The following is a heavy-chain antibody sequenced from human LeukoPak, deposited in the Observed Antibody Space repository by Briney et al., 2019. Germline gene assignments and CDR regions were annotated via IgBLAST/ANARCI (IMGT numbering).Heavy chain of an antibody. V-gene: IGHV3-21*01. J-gene: IGHJ4*02. CDR1: GFTFSSYG. CDR2: ISSSSSYI. D-gene: IGHD3-22*01. CDR3: ARGRTPRGTINYYDSSGPPGGYFDY. Sequence: PGRSLRLSCAASGFTFSSYGMHWVRQAPGKGLEWVSSISSSSSYIYYADSVKGRFIISRDNAKNSLYLQMNSLRAEDTAVYYCARGRTPRGTINYYDSSGPPGGYFDYWGQGTLVTVSS.